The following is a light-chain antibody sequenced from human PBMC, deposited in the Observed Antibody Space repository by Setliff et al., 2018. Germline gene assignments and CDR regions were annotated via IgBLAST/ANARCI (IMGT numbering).Light chain of an antibody. J-gene: IGLJ1*01. CDR2: DVS. CDR1: GSDVGNYIY. CDR3: SSFRGGTSPFV. Sequence: LTQPASVSGSPGQTITISCTGTGSDVGNYIYVSWYQQHPGRAPKLMIYDVSTRPSGISYRFSGSKSGNTASLTISGLQAEDEADYYCSSFRGGTSPFVFGTGTKVTVL. V-gene: IGLV2-14*03.